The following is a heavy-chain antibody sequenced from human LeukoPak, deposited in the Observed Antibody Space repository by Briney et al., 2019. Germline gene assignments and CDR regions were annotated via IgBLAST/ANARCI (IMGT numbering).Heavy chain of an antibody. CDR2: IWYDGSNK. D-gene: IGHD3-22*01. Sequence: GGSLRLSCAASGFTFSSYGMHWVRQAPGKGLEWVAVIWYDGSNKYYADSVKGRFTISRDNSKNTLYLQMNSLRAEDTAVYYWARASKDYYDSSGISDGFDYWGQGTLVTVSS. CDR3: ARASKDYYDSSGISDGFDY. CDR1: GFTFSSYG. J-gene: IGHJ4*02. V-gene: IGHV3-33*01.